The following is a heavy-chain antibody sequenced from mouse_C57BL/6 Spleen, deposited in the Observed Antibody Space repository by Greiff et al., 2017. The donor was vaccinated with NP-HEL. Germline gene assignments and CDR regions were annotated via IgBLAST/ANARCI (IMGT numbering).Heavy chain of an antibody. V-gene: IGHV5-9*01. CDR2: ISGGGGNT. CDR1: GFTFSSYT. D-gene: IGHD4-1*01. CDR3: ARVTGTGAMDY. Sequence: EVKLMESGGGLVKPGGSLKLSCAASGFTFSSYTMSWVRQTPEKRLEWVATISGGGGNTYYPDSVKGRFTISRDNAKNTLYLQMSSRRSEDTALYYCARVTGTGAMDYWGQGTSVTVSS. J-gene: IGHJ4*01.